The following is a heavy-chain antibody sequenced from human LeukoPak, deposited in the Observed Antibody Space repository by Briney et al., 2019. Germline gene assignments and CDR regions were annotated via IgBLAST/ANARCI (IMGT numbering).Heavy chain of an antibody. CDR3: AGGARRQQPFDY. J-gene: IGHJ4*02. D-gene: IGHD6-13*01. CDR1: GFSFSTHW. Sequence: SGGSLRLSCVASGFSFSTHWMNWFRQAPGKGLEWVSVIYSGGSTYYADSVKGRFTISRDNSKNTLYLQMNSLRAEDTAVYYCAGGARRQQPFDYWGQGTLVTVSS. CDR2: IYSGGST. V-gene: IGHV3-66*01.